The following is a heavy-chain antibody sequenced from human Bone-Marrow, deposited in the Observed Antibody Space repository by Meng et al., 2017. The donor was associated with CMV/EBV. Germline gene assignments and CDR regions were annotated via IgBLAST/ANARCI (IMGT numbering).Heavy chain of an antibody. CDR3: ARDNAIFGVVIPLHYYYGMDV. CDR1: GGSFSGYY. J-gene: IGHJ6*02. V-gene: IGHV4-34*01. D-gene: IGHD3-3*01. CDR2: VYYSGRT. Sequence: GSLRLSCAVYGGSFSGYYWSWIRQPPGKGLEWIGSVYYSGRTYYNPSLKSRVTVSVDTSKNQFSLKLSSVTAADTAVYYCARDNAIFGVVIPLHYYYGMDVWGQGTTVTVSS.